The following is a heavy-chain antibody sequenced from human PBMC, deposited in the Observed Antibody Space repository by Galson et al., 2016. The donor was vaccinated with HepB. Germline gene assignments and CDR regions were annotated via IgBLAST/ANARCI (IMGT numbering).Heavy chain of an antibody. J-gene: IGHJ4*02. D-gene: IGHD4-17*01. V-gene: IGHV1-69*13. CDR3: EARLTDYGDFLGIHY. CDR1: GGTFNSYA. Sequence: SVKVSCKASGGTFNSYAIRWVRQAPGQGLEWMGEIIPIFGTTNYAQKFQGRVTITADESTSTAYMELSSLRSEDTAVYYCEARLTDYGDFLGIHYWGQGTLVTVSS. CDR2: IIPIFGTT.